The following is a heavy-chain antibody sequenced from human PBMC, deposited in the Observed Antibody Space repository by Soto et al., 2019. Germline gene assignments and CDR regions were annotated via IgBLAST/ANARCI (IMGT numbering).Heavy chain of an antibody. J-gene: IGHJ4*02. V-gene: IGHV3-74*01. D-gene: IGHD6-13*01. Sequence: EVQLVESGGGLVQPGGSPRLSCAVSGFTFSRYWMHWVRQAPGKGLLWVSRINIDGSTTNYADSVEGRFTISRDNGKNTLYLQMNNLRGEDTAEYYCVRGTSNWYGIDYWGQGTFVTVSS. CDR2: INIDGSTT. CDR1: GFTFSRYW. CDR3: VRGTSNWYGIDY.